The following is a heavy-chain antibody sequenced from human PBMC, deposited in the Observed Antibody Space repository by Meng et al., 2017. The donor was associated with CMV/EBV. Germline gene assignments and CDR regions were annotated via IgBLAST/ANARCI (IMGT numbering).Heavy chain of an antibody. V-gene: IGHV4-30-4*08. J-gene: IGHJ4*02. CDR1: GGSISSGDSY. D-gene: IGHD1-14*01. CDR3: ARVMGPNRTPYYFDY. CDR2: IYYSGST. Sequence: QLQVQASGPRLVTPSETRSFTCTVAGGSISSGDSYWSWISQPPGKGLEWIGYIYYSGSTYYNPSLKSRVTISVDTSKNQFSLKLSSVTAADTAVYYCARVMGPNRTPYYFDYWGQGTLVTVSS.